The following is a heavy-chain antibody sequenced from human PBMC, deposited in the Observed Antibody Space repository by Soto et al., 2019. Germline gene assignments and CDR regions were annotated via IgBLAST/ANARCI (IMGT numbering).Heavy chain of an antibody. CDR2: IKSKTDGGTT. CDR1: VFTFINAW. CDR3: TTDLSSMVRGVINSDY. Sequence: PGWSLRLSCASSVFTFINAWMSWVRQAPGKGLEWVGRIKSKTDGGTTDYAAPVKGRFTISRDDSKNTLYLQMNSLKTEDTAVYYCTTDLSSMVRGVINSDYWGQGTLVTVSS. D-gene: IGHD3-10*01. V-gene: IGHV3-15*01. J-gene: IGHJ4*02.